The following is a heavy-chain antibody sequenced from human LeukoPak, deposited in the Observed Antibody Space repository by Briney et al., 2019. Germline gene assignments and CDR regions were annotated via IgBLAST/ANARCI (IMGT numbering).Heavy chain of an antibody. D-gene: IGHD5-18*01. Sequence: GGSLRLSCAASGFTFDDYAMHWVRQAPGRGLEWVSGISWNSGSIGYADSVKGRFTISRHNAKNSLYLQMNSLRAEDTALYYCAKDRGYSYDGVDYWGQGTLVTVSS. CDR2: ISWNSGSI. CDR1: GFTFDDYA. CDR3: AKDRGYSYDGVDY. V-gene: IGHV3-9*01. J-gene: IGHJ4*02.